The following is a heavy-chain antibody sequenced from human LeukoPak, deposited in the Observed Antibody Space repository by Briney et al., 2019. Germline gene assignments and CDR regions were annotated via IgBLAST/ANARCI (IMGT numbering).Heavy chain of an antibody. CDR3: AKDIAGSFGY. J-gene: IGHJ4*02. CDR2: ISWNSGSI. CDR1: GFTFDDYA. V-gene: IGHV3-9*01. Sequence: PGGSLRLSCAASGFTFDDYAMHWVRQAPGKGLEWVSGISWNSGSIGYADSVKGRFTISRDNAKNSLYLQMNSLRAEDTALYYCAKDIAGSFGYWGRGTLVTVSS.